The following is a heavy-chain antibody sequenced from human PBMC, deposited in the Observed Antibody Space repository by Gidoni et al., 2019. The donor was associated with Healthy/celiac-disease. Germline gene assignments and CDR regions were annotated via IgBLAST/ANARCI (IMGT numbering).Heavy chain of an antibody. CDR2: IYTSGST. CDR3: AIFGYEHYYYGMDV. V-gene: IGHV4-61*02. D-gene: IGHD5-18*01. CDR1: GGSISSGSYY. J-gene: IGHJ6*02. Sequence: QVQLQESGPGLVKPSQTLSLTCTVSGGSISSGSYYWSWIRQPAGKGLEWIGRIYTSGSTNYNPSLKSRVTISVDTSKNQFSLKLSSVTAADTAVYYCAIFGYEHYYYGMDVWGQGTTVTVSS.